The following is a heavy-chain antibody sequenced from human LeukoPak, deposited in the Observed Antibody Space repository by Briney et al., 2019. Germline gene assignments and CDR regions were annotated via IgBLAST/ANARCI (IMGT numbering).Heavy chain of an antibody. V-gene: IGHV3-33*06. D-gene: IGHD4-11*01. CDR3: AKDPTTVTTRYYYYMDV. Sequence: GGSLRLSCAASGFTFSSYGMHWVRQAPGKGLEWVAVIWYDGSSKYYADSVKGRFTISRDNSKNTLYLQMNSLRAEDTAVYYCAKDPTTVTTRYYYYMDVWGKGTTVTVSS. J-gene: IGHJ6*03. CDR1: GFTFSSYG. CDR2: IWYDGSSK.